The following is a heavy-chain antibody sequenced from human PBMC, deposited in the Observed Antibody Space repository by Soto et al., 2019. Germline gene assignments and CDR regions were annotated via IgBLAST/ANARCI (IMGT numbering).Heavy chain of an antibody. CDR2: ISYDGGNK. J-gene: IGHJ4*02. CDR1: GFTFSSYG. Sequence: QVQLVESGGGVVQPGRSLRLSCAASGFTFSSYGIHWVRQAPGKGLEWVADISYDGGNKYYADSVKGRFTISRDNSKNTLHLQMNSLRAEDTAMYYCAKLKVRGVIITPFDSWGQGTLVTVSS. V-gene: IGHV3-30*18. D-gene: IGHD3-10*01. CDR3: AKLKVRGVIITPFDS.